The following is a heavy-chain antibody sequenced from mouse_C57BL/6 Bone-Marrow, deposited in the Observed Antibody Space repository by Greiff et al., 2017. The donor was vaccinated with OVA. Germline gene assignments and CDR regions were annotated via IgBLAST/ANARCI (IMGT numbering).Heavy chain of an antibody. D-gene: IGHD2-1*01. Sequence: QVQLQQSGAELVKPGASVKISCKASGYAFSSYWMNWVKQRPGKGLEWIGQIYPGDGDTNYNGKFKGKATLTADKSSSTAYMQLSSLTSEDSAVYFCEIGIYYGKYGFAYWGQGTLVTVSA. J-gene: IGHJ3*01. CDR3: EIGIYYGKYGFAY. CDR2: IYPGDGDT. CDR1: GYAFSSYW. V-gene: IGHV1-80*01.